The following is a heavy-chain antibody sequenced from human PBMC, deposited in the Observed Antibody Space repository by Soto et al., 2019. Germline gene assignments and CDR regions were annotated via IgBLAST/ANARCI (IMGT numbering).Heavy chain of an antibody. CDR1: GFTFSSYS. J-gene: IGHJ3*02. D-gene: IGHD5-18*01. Sequence: GGSLRLSCAASGFTFSSYSMNWVRQAPGKGLEWVSYISSSSTIYYADSVKGRFTISRDNAKNSLYLQMNSLRAEDTAVYYCARTWIQLWLNAFDIWGQGTMVTVSS. V-gene: IGHV3-48*04. CDR2: ISSSSTI. CDR3: ARTWIQLWLNAFDI.